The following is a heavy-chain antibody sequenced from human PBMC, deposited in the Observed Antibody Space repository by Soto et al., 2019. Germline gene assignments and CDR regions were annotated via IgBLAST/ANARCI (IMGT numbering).Heavy chain of an antibody. Sequence: ASVKVSCKASGGTFSSYAISWVRQAPGQGLEWMGGIIPIFGTANYAQKFQGRVTITADESTSTAYMELSSLRSEDTAVYYCAGVRITMVRGAPSDAFDIWGQGTMVTVSS. CDR1: GGTFSSYA. D-gene: IGHD3-10*01. V-gene: IGHV1-69*13. CDR2: IIPIFGTA. J-gene: IGHJ3*02. CDR3: AGVRITMVRGAPSDAFDI.